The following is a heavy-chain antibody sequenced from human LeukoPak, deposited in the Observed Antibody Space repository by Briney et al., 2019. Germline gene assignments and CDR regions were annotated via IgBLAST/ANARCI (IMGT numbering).Heavy chain of an antibody. V-gene: IGHV3-23*01. J-gene: IGHJ4*02. CDR3: ASIVGAGGS. Sequence: GGSLRLSCAASGFTFSSYAMSWVRQAPGKGLEWVSDISGSGGSTYYVDSVKGRFTISRDNSKNTLYLQINSLRAEGTAVYYCASIVGAGGSWGQGTLVTVSS. CDR2: ISGSGGST. D-gene: IGHD1-26*01. CDR1: GFTFSSYA.